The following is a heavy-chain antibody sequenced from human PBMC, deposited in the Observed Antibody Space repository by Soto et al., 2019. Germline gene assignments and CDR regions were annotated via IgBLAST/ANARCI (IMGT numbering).Heavy chain of an antibody. CDR1: GFTFSGSA. J-gene: IGHJ6*02. Sequence: GGSLRLSCAASGFTFSGSAMHWVRQASGKGLEWVGRIRSKANSYATAYAASVKGRFTISRDDSKNTAYLQMNSLKTEDTAVYYCTRHGGESSSSEGLDYYYYGMDVWGQGTTVTVSS. CDR2: IRSKANSYAT. V-gene: IGHV3-73*01. D-gene: IGHD6-6*01. CDR3: TRHGGESSSSEGLDYYYYGMDV.